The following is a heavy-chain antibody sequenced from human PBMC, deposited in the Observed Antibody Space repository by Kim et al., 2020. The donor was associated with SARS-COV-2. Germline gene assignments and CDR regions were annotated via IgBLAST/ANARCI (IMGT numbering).Heavy chain of an antibody. V-gene: IGHV5-51*01. D-gene: IGHD3-10*01. J-gene: IGHJ6*02. CDR1: GYSFTSYW. Sequence: GESLKISCKGSGYSFTSYWIGWVRQMPGKGLEWMGIIYPGDSDTRYSPSFQGQVTISADKSISTAYLQWSSLKASDTAMYYCARLDGVLWFGDRTRDYYYGMDVWGQGTTVTVSS. CDR3: ARLDGVLWFGDRTRDYYYGMDV. CDR2: IYPGDSDT.